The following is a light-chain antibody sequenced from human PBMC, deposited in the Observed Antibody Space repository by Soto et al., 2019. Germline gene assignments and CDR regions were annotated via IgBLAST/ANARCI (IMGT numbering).Light chain of an antibody. Sequence: QSVLTQPASVSGSPGQSITISCTGTSSDVGGYNYVSWYQHHPGKAPKLMIYDVSNRPSGVSNRFSGSKSGNTASLTISGLQAEDEADYYCSSYTSSSTLAVFGGGTQLTVL. V-gene: IGLV2-14*03. CDR2: DVS. J-gene: IGLJ7*01. CDR1: SSDVGGYNY. CDR3: SSYTSSSTLAV.